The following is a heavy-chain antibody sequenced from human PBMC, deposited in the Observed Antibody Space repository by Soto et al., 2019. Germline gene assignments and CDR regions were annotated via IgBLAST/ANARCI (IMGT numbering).Heavy chain of an antibody. Sequence: QVQLVQSGAEVKKPGASVKVSCKASVYTFTSYDINWVRQATGQGLEWMGWMNPNSGNTGYAQKFQGRVTMTRNTSTSTAYMELSSLRSEDTAVYYCARGGSSGWYAYYYYYMDVWGKGTTVTVSS. CDR1: VYTFTSYD. CDR2: MNPNSGNT. CDR3: ARGGSSGWYAYYYYYMDV. J-gene: IGHJ6*03. V-gene: IGHV1-8*01. D-gene: IGHD6-19*01.